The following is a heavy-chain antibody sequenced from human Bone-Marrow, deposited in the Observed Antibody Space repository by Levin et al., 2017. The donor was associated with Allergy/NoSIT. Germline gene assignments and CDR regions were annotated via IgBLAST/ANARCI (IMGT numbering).Heavy chain of an antibody. CDR3: VPNSGSGIIVS. CDR2: IKQDGSEK. CDR1: GFTFSGHW. Sequence: RPGGSLRLSCVVSGFTFSGHWMTWVRQAPGKGLEGVANIKQDGSEKYYVDSVKGRFSISRDNAKNSVYLQMNSLRAEDTAVYYCVPNSGSGIIVSWGQGALVTVSS. J-gene: IGHJ4*02. D-gene: IGHD1-1*01. V-gene: IGHV3-7*01.